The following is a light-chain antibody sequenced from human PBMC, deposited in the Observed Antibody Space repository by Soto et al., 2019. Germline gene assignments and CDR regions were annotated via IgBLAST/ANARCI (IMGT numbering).Light chain of an antibody. Sequence: EIVLTQSPGTLSLSPGERATLSCRASQSVSSSYLAWYQQKPGQAPRLLIYGASSRATGIPDRFSGSGSGTDFTLTISSLQPEDFATYHCQQTNSFPPRMFGQGTKEDIK. V-gene: IGKV3-20*01. CDR2: GAS. CDR1: QSVSSSY. J-gene: IGKJ1*01. CDR3: QQTNSFPPRM.